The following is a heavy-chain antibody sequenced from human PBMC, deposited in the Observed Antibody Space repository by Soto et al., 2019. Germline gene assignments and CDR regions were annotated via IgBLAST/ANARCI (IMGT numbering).Heavy chain of an antibody. CDR2: ISYDGSNK. V-gene: IGHV3-30-3*01. CDR1: GFTFSSYA. Sequence: QVQLVESGGGVVQPGRSLRLSCAASGFTFSSYAMHWVRQAPGKGLEWVAVISYDGSNKYYADSVKGRFTISRDNSKKTLYLQMNSLRAEDTAVYYCARAGYCSSTSCYPYYYYYGMDVWGQGTTVTVSS. CDR3: ARAGYCSSTSCYPYYYYYGMDV. D-gene: IGHD2-2*01. J-gene: IGHJ6*02.